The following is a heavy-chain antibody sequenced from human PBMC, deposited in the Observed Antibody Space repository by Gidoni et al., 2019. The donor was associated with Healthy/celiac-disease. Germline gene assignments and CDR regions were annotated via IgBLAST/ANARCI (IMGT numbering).Heavy chain of an antibody. Sequence: EVQLVESGGGLVKPGGSLRLSCAASGFPFSSYSMNWVRQAPGKGLEWVSSIISSSSYIYYADSVKGRFTISRDNAKNSLYLQMNSLRAEDTAVYYCARDQFYDSPIDYWGQGTLVTVSS. D-gene: IGHD3-9*01. V-gene: IGHV3-21*01. CDR3: ARDQFYDSPIDY. J-gene: IGHJ4*02. CDR1: GFPFSSYS. CDR2: IISSSSYI.